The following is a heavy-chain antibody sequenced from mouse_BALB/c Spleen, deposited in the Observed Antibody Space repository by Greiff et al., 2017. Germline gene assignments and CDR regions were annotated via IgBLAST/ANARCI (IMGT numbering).Heavy chain of an antibody. CDR2: IWGGGST. CDR3: ARNDYYGSSPWYFDV. Sequence: QVQLKESGPGLVAPSQSLSITCTVSGFSLSRYSVHWVRQPPGKGLEWLGMIWGGGSTDYNSALKSRLSISKDNSKSQVFLKMNSLQTDDTAMYYCARNDYYGSSPWYFDVWGAGTTVTVSS. CDR1: GFSLSRYS. V-gene: IGHV2-6-4*01. D-gene: IGHD1-1*01. J-gene: IGHJ1*01.